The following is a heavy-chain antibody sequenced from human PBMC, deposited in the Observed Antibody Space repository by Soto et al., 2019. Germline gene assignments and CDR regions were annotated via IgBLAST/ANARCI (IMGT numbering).Heavy chain of an antibody. D-gene: IGHD3-22*01. CDR3: ARELYYYDSSGSLPVYNNYYGMDV. CDR1: GFTFSSYA. Sequence: GGSLRLSCAASGFTFSSYAMHWVRQAPGKGLEWVAVISYDGSNKYYADSVKGRFTISRDNSKNTLNLQMNSLRAEDTAVYYCARELYYYDSSGSLPVYNNYYGMDVWGQGTTVTVSS. J-gene: IGHJ6*02. CDR2: ISYDGSNK. V-gene: IGHV3-30*14.